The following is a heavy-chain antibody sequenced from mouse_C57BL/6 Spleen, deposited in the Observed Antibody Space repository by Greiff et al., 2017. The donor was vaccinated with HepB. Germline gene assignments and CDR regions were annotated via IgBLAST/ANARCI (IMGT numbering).Heavy chain of an antibody. CDR2: IYPSDSET. J-gene: IGHJ4*01. Sequence: VQLQQPGAELVRPGSSVKLSCKASGYTFTSYWMDWVKQRPGQGLEWIGNIYPSDSETHYNQKFKDKATLTVDKSSSTAYMQLSSLTSEDSAVYYCARIYYGYAMDYWGQGTSVTVSS. V-gene: IGHV1-61*01. D-gene: IGHD2-1*01. CDR1: GYTFTSYW. CDR3: ARIYYGYAMDY.